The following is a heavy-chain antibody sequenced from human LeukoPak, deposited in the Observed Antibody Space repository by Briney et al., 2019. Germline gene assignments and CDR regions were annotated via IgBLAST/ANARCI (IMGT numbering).Heavy chain of an antibody. CDR3: ARSGYSYGDTTGFDP. J-gene: IGHJ5*02. D-gene: IGHD5-18*01. V-gene: IGHV1-69*05. CDR2: IIPIFGTA. Sequence: GSSVKVSCKASGGTSSSYAISWVRQAPGQGLEWMGGIIPIFGTANYAQKFQGRVTITTDESTSTAYMELSSLRSEDTAVYYCARSGYSYGDTTGFDPWGQGTLVTVSS. CDR1: GGTSSSYA.